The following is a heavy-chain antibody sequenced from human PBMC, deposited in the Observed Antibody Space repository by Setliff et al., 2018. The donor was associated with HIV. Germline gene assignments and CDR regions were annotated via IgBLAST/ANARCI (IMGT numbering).Heavy chain of an antibody. J-gene: IGHJ3*02. CDR2: ISYSGST. V-gene: IGHV4-59*12. D-gene: IGHD3-22*01. CDR3: ARDRNYQDTSGYWQVFDI. Sequence: LSLTCTVSGGSITGYYWSWIRQPPGKGLEWIGEISYSGSTVYNPSLKSRVTVSADTSKNQFSLILTSATAADTAMYYCARDRNYQDTSGYWQVFDIWGQGTMVTVSS. CDR1: GGSITGYY.